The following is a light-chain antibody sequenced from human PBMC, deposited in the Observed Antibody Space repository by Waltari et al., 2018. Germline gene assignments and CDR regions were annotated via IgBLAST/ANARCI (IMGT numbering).Light chain of an antibody. V-gene: IGKV2-28*01. CDR3: AEALQSVT. CDR1: QSFLDNNGYNY. J-gene: IGKJ5*01. Sequence: DIVMTQSPLSLPVTPGEPASISCGSSQSFLDNNGYNYLDWYLQKPGQSPQILIYLGSNRASGVPDRFSGSGSGTDFTLKISRVEAEDAGVYYCAEALQSVTFGQGTRLEIK. CDR2: LGS.